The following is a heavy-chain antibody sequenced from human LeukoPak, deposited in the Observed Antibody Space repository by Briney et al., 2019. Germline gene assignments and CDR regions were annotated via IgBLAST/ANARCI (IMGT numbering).Heavy chain of an antibody. D-gene: IGHD3-10*01. Sequence: GRSLRLSCAASGFTFSSYGMHWVRQAPGKGLEWVAVISYDGSNKYYADSVKGQFTISRDNSKNTLYLQMNSLRTEDTAVYYCAKDKGSGSPYFDYWGQGTLVTLSS. CDR1: GFTFSSYG. J-gene: IGHJ4*02. CDR3: AKDKGSGSPYFDY. CDR2: ISYDGSNK. V-gene: IGHV3-30*18.